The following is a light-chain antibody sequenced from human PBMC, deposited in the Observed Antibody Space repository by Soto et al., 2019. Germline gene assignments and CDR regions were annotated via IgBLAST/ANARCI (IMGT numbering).Light chain of an antibody. CDR2: YDD. CDR1: RSNVGNNA. Sequence: QSVLTQPPSVSGAPRQRVTISCSGSRSNVGNNAVNWYQQLPGRSPKLVIYYDDLLPSGVSDRFSGSKSGTSASLAISGLQSEDEADYYCTSWDDSLNGPVFGGGTKLTVL. CDR3: TSWDDSLNGPV. V-gene: IGLV1-36*01. J-gene: IGLJ2*01.